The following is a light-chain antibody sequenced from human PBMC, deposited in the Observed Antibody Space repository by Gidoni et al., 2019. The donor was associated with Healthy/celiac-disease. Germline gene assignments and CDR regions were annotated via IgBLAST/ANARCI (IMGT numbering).Light chain of an antibody. CDR3: SSYTSSSTTSVV. J-gene: IGLJ2*01. CDR2: EVS. CDR1: SSDVGGYNY. V-gene: IGLV2-14*01. Sequence: QSALTQPPSVSGSPGQSIPISCTGTSSDVGGYNYVSWYQQHPGKAPKLMIYEVSNRPSGVSNRFSGSKSGNTASLTISGLQAEDEADYYCSSYTSSSTTSVVFGGGTKLTVL.